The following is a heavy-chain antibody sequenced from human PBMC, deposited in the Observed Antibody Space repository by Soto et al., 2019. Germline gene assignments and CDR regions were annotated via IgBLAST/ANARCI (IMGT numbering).Heavy chain of an antibody. J-gene: IGHJ4*02. Sequence: SETLSLTCAVYGGSFSGYYWSWIRQPPGKGLEWIGEINHSGSTNYNPSLKSRVTISVDTSKNQFSLKLSSVTAADTAVYYCARGPYYDFWSGYASYFDYWGQGTLVTVSS. V-gene: IGHV4-34*01. CDR1: GGSFSGYY. CDR3: ARGPYYDFWSGYASYFDY. CDR2: INHSGST. D-gene: IGHD3-3*01.